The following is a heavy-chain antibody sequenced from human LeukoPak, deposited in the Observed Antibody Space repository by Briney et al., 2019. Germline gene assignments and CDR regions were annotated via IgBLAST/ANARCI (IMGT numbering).Heavy chain of an antibody. V-gene: IGHV4-34*01. CDR2: INHSGST. CDR1: GGSFSGYY. D-gene: IGHD3-22*01. Sequence: SETLSLTCAVYGGSFSGYYWSWIRQPPGKGLEWIGEINHSGSTNYNPPLKSRVTISVDTSKNQFSLKLSSVTAADTAVYYCARGGRITMIVVAKDAFDIWGQGTMVTVSS. J-gene: IGHJ3*02. CDR3: ARGGRITMIVVAKDAFDI.